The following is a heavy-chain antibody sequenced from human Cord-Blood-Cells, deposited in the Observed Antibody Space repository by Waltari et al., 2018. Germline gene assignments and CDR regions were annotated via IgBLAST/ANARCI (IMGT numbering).Heavy chain of an antibody. CDR1: GFTFSSYE. V-gene: IGHV3-48*03. D-gene: IGHD6-13*01. Sequence: EVQLVESGGGLVQPGGSLRPSCAASGFTFSSYEMNWVRHAPGKGLEWVSYISSTGGTIYYADSVKGRFTISRENAKNSLYLQMNSLRAEDTAVYYCARATSSSWYYYYGMDVWGQGTTVTVSS. CDR3: ARATSSSWYYYYGMDV. CDR2: ISSTGGTI. J-gene: IGHJ6*02.